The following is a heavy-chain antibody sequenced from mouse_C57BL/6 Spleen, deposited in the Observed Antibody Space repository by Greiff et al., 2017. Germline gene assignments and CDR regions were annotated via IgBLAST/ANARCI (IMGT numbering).Heavy chain of an antibody. CDR2: INYDGSST. CDR3: ARDLLRYFDV. J-gene: IGHJ1*03. CDR1: GFTFSDYY. Sequence: EVQLVESEGGLVQPGSSMKLSCTASGFTFSDYYMAWVRQVPEKGLEWVANINYDGSSTYYLDSLKSRFIISRDNAKNILYLQMSSLKSEDTATYYCARDLLRYFDVWGTGTTVTVSS. D-gene: IGHD1-1*01. V-gene: IGHV5-16*01.